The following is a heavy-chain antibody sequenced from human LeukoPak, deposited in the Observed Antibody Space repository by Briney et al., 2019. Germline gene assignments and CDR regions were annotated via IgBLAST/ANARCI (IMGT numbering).Heavy chain of an antibody. CDR2: IYYSGST. Sequence: SETLSLTCTVSGGSISSDYWSWIRQPPGKGLEWIGYIYYSGSTNYNPSLKSRVTISVDTSKNQFSLKLSSVTAADTAVYYCARDLQQQLEYYFDYWGQGTLVTVSS. D-gene: IGHD6-13*01. J-gene: IGHJ4*02. V-gene: IGHV4-59*01. CDR1: GGSISSDY. CDR3: ARDLQQQLEYYFDY.